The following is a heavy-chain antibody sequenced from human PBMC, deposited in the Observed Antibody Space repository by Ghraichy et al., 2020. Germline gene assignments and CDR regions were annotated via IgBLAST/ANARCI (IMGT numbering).Heavy chain of an antibody. CDR2: IYTSGST. J-gene: IGHJ4*02. D-gene: IGHD6-19*01. CDR1: GGSISSYY. V-gene: IGHV4-4*07. Sequence: SETLSLTCTVSGGSISSYYWSWIRQPAGKGLEWIGRIYTSGSTNYNTSLKSRVTMSVDTSKNQFSLQLSSVTAADTAVYYCAVDDSSGWYVFDYWGQGTLVTVSS. CDR3: AVDDSSGWYVFDY.